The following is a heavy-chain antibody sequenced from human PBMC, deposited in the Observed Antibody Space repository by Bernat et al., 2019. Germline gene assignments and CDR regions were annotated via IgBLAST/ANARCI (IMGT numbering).Heavy chain of an antibody. Sequence: QVQLQESGPGLVKPSETLSLTCTVSGGSISSYYWSWIRQPPGKGLEWIGYIYYSGSTNYNPSLKSRVTISVDTSKNQFSLKLSSVTVADTAAYYCARWVAPHYDMDFWGQGTTVTVSS. CDR3: ARWVAPHYDMDF. CDR1: GGSISSYY. V-gene: IGHV4-59*08. CDR2: IYYSGST. D-gene: IGHD2-15*01. J-gene: IGHJ6*02.